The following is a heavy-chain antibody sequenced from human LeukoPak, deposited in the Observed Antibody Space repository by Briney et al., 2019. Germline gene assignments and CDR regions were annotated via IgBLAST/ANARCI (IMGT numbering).Heavy chain of an antibody. D-gene: IGHD6-13*01. CDR1: GYTFTSYG. J-gene: IGHJ4*02. V-gene: IGHV1-18*01. Sequence: GASVKVSCKASGYTFTSYGISWVRQAPGQGLEWMGWISAYNGNTNYAQKLQGRVTMTTDTSTSTAYMELRSLRSDDTAVYYCARENLGEQQLAYGYWGQGTLVTVSS. CDR3: ARENLGEQQLAYGY. CDR2: ISAYNGNT.